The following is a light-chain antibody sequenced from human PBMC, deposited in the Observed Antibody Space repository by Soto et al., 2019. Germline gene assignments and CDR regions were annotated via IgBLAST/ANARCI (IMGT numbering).Light chain of an antibody. CDR1: SSDIGYTDF. V-gene: IGLV2-14*01. Sequence: QSALTQPASVSASPGQWITISCTGTSSDIGYTDFVSWFQQHPGKVPKLIIYDVTNRPSGISDRFSGSKSGSTTSLTISGLQADDEADYYCSSYTRSRPVVFGGGTKLTVL. CDR2: DVT. J-gene: IGLJ2*01. CDR3: SSYTRSRPVV.